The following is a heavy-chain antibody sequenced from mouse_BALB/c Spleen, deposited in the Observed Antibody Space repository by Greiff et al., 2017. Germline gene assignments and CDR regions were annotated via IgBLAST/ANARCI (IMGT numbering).Heavy chain of an antibody. CDR2: IYPGSGST. CDR1: GYTFTSYW. CDR3: TMGGEGSDY. V-gene: IGHV1S22*01. J-gene: IGHJ2*01. D-gene: IGHD3-2*02. Sequence: LQQPGSELVRPGASVKLSCKASGYTFTSYWMHWVKQRPGQGLEWIGNIYPGSGSTNYDEKFKSKATLTVDTSSSTAYMQLSSLTSEDSAVYYCTMGGEGSDYWGQGTTLTVSS.